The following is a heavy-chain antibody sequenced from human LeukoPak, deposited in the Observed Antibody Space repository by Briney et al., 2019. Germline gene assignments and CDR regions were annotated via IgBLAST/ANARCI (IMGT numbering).Heavy chain of an antibody. CDR1: GFTFSNYW. V-gene: IGHV3-74*01. CDR2: INDDGSST. Sequence: GGSLRLSCAASGFTFSNYWMHWVRQAPGKGMVWVSRINDDGSSTSYAVTVKGRFTISRDNAKNTLYLQMNSLRAEDTAVYYCARDHEEAFDIWGQGTMVTVSS. CDR3: ARDHEEAFDI. J-gene: IGHJ3*02.